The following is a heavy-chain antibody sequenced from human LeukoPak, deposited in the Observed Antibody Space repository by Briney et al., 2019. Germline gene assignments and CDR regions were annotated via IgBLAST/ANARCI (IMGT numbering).Heavy chain of an antibody. CDR3: ARDVGYY. CDR1: GFRFSNYW. CDR2: MNQDGSQK. J-gene: IGHJ4*02. V-gene: IGHV3-7*03. D-gene: IGHD1-26*01. Sequence: GGSLRLSCVVSGFRFSNYWMTWVRQAPGKGLEWVANMNQDGSQKYYVDSVRGRFTISRDNAKSSLYLQMNSVRAEDTAVYYCARDVGYYCGPGTLVIVSS.